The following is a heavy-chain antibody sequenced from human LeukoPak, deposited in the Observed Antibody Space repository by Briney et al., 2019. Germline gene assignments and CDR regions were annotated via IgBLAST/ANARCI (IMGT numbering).Heavy chain of an antibody. CDR3: ARRVYSYGPSHAFDI. J-gene: IGHJ3*02. CDR1: GYSFTCYW. V-gene: IGHV5-51*01. Sequence: GESLKISCKGSGYSFTCYWIGWVRQMPGKGLGWMGIIYPGDSDTRYSPSFQGQVTISADKSISTAYLQWSSLKASDTAMYYCARRVYSYGPSHAFDIWGQGTMVTVSS. CDR2: IYPGDSDT. D-gene: IGHD5-18*01.